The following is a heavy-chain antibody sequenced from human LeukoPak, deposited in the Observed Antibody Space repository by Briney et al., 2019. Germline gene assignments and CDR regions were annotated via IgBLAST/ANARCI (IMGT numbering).Heavy chain of an antibody. CDR1: GFTFSSYA. CDR3: AKAPTTFDYFDY. V-gene: IGHV3-23*01. CDR2: ISGSGGST. Sequence: GGSLRLSCASSGFTFSSYAMSWVRQAPGKGLEWVSAISGSGGSTYYADSVKGRFTISRDNSKNTLYLQMSSLRAEDTAVYYCAKAPTTFDYFDYWVQGTLVTVSS. D-gene: IGHD5-12*01. J-gene: IGHJ4*02.